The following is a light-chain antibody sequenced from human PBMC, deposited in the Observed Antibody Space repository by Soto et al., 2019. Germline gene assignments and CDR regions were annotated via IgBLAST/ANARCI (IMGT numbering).Light chain of an antibody. J-gene: IGLJ1*01. CDR1: SRDVGGYNY. Sequence: QSALTQPDSVSGSPGQSITISCTGTSRDVGGYNYVSWYQQHPGKAPKLMIYEVSNRPSGVSNRFSGSKSGNTASLTISGLQAEDEDDYYCSSYTSSSTRVFGTGTNVTVL. CDR3: SSYTSSSTRV. CDR2: EVS. V-gene: IGLV2-14*01.